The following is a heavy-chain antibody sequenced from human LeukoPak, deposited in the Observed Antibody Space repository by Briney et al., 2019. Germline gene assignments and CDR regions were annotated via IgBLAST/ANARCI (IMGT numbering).Heavy chain of an antibody. CDR3: ARDGHRMYYYESNDYRFDS. CDR2: FDPEDGET. CDR1: GYTLTELS. Sequence: GASVKVSCKVSGYTLTELSMHWVRQAPGKGLEWMGGFDPEDGETIYAQKFQGRVTMTEDTSTSTAYMELRSLRSDDTAVFYCARDGHRMYYYESNDYRFDSWGQGTLVTVSS. J-gene: IGHJ4*02. D-gene: IGHD3-22*01. V-gene: IGHV1-24*01.